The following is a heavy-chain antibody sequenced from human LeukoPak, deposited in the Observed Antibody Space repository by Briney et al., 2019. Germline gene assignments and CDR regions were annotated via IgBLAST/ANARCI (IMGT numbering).Heavy chain of an antibody. Sequence: GGSLRLSCAGSGFTFSHYYIDWVRQAPGKGLEWVARIRNKANSYSIEYAASVKGRFTISRDDSKNSVYLQMNSLKSEDTADYYCVRVMVGSSKFFDLWGRGTLVTVSS. CDR1: GFTFSHYY. D-gene: IGHD2-8*01. CDR3: VRVMVGSSKFFDL. V-gene: IGHV3-72*01. CDR2: IRNKANSYSI. J-gene: IGHJ2*01.